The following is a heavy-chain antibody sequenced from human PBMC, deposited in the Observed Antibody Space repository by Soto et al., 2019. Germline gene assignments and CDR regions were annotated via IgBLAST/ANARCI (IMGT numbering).Heavy chain of an antibody. Sequence: GSLRLSCAASGFTFSSYAMSWVRQAPGKGLEWVSAISGSGGSTYYADSVKGRFTISRDNSKNTLYLQMNSLRAEDTAVYYCAKAVAGTGWFDPWGQGTLVTVSS. J-gene: IGHJ5*02. V-gene: IGHV3-23*01. CDR2: ISGSGGST. D-gene: IGHD6-19*01. CDR3: AKAVAGTGWFDP. CDR1: GFTFSSYA.